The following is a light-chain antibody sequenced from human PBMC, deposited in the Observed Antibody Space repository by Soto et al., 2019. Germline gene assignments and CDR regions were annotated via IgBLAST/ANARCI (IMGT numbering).Light chain of an antibody. Sequence: EIVMTQSPVTLSVSPGERATLSCRASQSVRSTYLAWYQQKPGQAPRLLIFGVSNGAAGIPARFSGSGSGTDFTLTISRLEPEDFAVYYCQQYGSSPSFGGGTKVDIK. J-gene: IGKJ4*01. V-gene: IGKV3-20*01. CDR2: GVS. CDR3: QQYGSSPS. CDR1: QSVRSTY.